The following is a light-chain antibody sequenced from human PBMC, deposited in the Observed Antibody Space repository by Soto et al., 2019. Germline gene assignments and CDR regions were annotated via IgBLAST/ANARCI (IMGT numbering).Light chain of an antibody. Sequence: EIVLTQSPGTLSLSPGKRATLSCRASQSISSSYLVWYQQRPGQAPRLLICGASSRATGIPDRFSGSGSGTEFTLTISRLEPEDFAVYYCQQYGSSSWTFGQGTKVDIK. J-gene: IGKJ1*01. CDR1: QSISSSY. V-gene: IGKV3-20*01. CDR2: GAS. CDR3: QQYGSSSWT.